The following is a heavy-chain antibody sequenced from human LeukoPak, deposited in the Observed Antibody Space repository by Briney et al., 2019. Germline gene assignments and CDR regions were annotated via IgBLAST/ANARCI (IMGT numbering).Heavy chain of an antibody. J-gene: IGHJ3*02. D-gene: IGHD6-13*01. V-gene: IGHV1-8*02. CDR3: ARGLKSSWYSLDAFDI. CDR1: EYTFTDYY. Sequence: ASVKVSCKASEYTFTDYYIHWMRQAPGQGLEWMGWINCKSGATSYAQKFQGRVTMTRNTSISTAYMELSSLRSEDTAVYYCARGLKSSWYSLDAFDIWGQGTMVTVSS. CDR2: INCKSGAT.